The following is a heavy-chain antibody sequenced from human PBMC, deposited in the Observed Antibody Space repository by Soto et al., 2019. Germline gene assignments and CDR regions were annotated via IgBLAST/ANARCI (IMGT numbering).Heavy chain of an antibody. J-gene: IGHJ5*02. Sequence: SETLSLTCTVSRGSISSYYWSWIRQPPGKGLEWIGYIYYSGSTDYNPSLKSRVTISVDTSKNQFSLKLTSVTAADTAVYYCARGLGGIVGGAWFDPWGQGTLVTVSS. V-gene: IGHV4-59*01. CDR1: RGSISSYY. CDR2: IYYSGST. CDR3: ARGLGGIVGGAWFDP. D-gene: IGHD1-26*01.